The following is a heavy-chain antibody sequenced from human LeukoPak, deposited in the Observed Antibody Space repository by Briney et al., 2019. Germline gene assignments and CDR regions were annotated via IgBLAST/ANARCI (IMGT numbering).Heavy chain of an antibody. CDR3: ARDRWLGY. D-gene: IGHD5-12*01. CDR2: INHSGST. J-gene: IGHJ4*02. Sequence: SETLSLTCAVYGGSFSGYYWSWIRQPPGKGLEWIGEINHSGSTNYNPSLKSRVTISVDTSKNQFSLKLASVTTADTAVYYCARDRWLGYWGQGTLVTVFS. CDR1: GGSFSGYY. V-gene: IGHV4-34*01.